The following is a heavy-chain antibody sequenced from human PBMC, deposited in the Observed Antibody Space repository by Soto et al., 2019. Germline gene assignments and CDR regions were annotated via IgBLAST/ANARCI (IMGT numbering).Heavy chain of an antibody. CDR1: GFTFSSYA. D-gene: IGHD4-4*01. Sequence: PGGSLRLSCAASGFTFSSYAMSWVRQAPGKGLEWVSAISGSGGSTYYADSVKGRFTISRDNSKNTLYLQMNSLGAEDTAVYYCAREGINNYNEYYFDSWGQGTVVTVSS. CDR2: ISGSGGST. CDR3: AREGINNYNEYYFDS. J-gene: IGHJ4*02. V-gene: IGHV3-23*01.